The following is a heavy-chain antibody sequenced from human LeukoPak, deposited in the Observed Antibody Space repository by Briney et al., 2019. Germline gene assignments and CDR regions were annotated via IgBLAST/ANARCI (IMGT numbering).Heavy chain of an antibody. J-gene: IGHJ3*02. Sequence: GESLKISCKGSGYSFTSYWIGWVRQMPGKGLEWMGIIYPGDSDTRYSPSFQGQVTISADKSISTAYPQWSSLKASDTAMYYCARTPSIGFTIFGVVPGAFDIWGQGTMVTVSS. CDR1: GYSFTSYW. CDR3: ARTPSIGFTIFGVVPGAFDI. CDR2: IYPGDSDT. D-gene: IGHD3-3*01. V-gene: IGHV5-51*01.